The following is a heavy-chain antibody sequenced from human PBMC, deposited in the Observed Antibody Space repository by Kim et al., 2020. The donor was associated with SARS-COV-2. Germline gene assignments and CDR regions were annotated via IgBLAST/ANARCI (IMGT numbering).Heavy chain of an antibody. J-gene: IGHJ5*02. CDR3: ARGENTAVLLWFGELLQNWFDP. V-gene: IGHV4-34*01. Sequence: SETLSLTCAVYGGSFSGYYWSWIRQPPGKGLEWIGEINHSGSTNYNPSLKSRVTISVDTSKNQFSLKLSSVTAADTAVYYCARGENTAVLLWFGELLQNWFDPWGQGTLVTVSS. CDR2: INHSGST. D-gene: IGHD3-10*01. CDR1: GGSFSGYY.